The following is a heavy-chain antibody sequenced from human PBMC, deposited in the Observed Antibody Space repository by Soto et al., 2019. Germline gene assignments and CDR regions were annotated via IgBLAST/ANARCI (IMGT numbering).Heavy chain of an antibody. V-gene: IGHV4-31*03. Sequence: QVQLQESGPGLVKPSQTLSLTCTVSGGSISSGGYYWSWIRQHPGKGLEWIGYIYYSGSTYYNPSLMSRVTISVDTSKNQFSLKLSSVTAADTAVYYCARGLYYDILTVTGMDVWGQGTTVTVSS. D-gene: IGHD3-9*01. CDR1: GGSISSGGYY. CDR2: IYYSGST. J-gene: IGHJ6*02. CDR3: ARGLYYDILTVTGMDV.